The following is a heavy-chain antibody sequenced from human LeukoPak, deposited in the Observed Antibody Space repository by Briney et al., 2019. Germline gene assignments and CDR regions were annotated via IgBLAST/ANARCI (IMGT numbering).Heavy chain of an antibody. D-gene: IGHD2-15*01. CDR3: ASGYCSGGSCYSDY. J-gene: IGHJ4*02. CDR1: GFTFGDYV. CDR2: ISGSGGST. Sequence: GGSLRLSCTASGFTFGDYVMSWVRQAPGKGLEWVSAISGSGGSTYYADSVKGRFTISRDNSKNTLYLQMNSLRAEDTAVYYCASGYCSGGSCYSDYWGQGTLVTVSS. V-gene: IGHV3-23*01.